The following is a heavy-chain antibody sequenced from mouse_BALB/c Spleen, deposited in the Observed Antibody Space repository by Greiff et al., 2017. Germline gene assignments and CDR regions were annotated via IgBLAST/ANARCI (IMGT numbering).Heavy chain of an antibody. Sequence: VQLQHSGPELVKPGASVKVSCKASGYAFTSYNMYWVKQSHGKSLEWIGYIDPYRGGTSYNQKFKGKATLTVDKSSSTAYMHLNSMTSEDSAVYYCARWDDGYYEYCDYWGQGTTLTVSS. D-gene: IGHD2-3*01. J-gene: IGHJ2*01. V-gene: IGHV1S135*01. CDR2: IDPYRGGT. CDR1: GYAFTSYN. CDR3: ARWDDGYYEYCDY.